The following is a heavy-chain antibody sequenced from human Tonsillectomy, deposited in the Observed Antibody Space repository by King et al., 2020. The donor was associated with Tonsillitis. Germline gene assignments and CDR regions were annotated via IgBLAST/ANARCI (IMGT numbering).Heavy chain of an antibody. D-gene: IGHD3-22*01. V-gene: IGHV4-59*01. CDR1: GGSISSYY. J-gene: IGHJ4*02. CDR2: IYYSGST. Sequence: VQLQESGPGLVKPSETLSLTCTVSGGSISSYYWSWLRQPPGKGLEWIGYIYYSGSTNYNPSLKSRVTISVDTSKNQFSLKLSSVTAADTAVYYCATDYYDSSGYFDYWGQGTLVTVSS. CDR3: ATDYYDSSGYFDY.